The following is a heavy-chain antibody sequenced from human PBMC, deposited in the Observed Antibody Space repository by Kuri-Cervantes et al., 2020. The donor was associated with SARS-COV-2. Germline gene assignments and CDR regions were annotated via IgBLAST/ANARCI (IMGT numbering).Heavy chain of an antibody. CDR2: IDWDDDK. CDR3: ARVQATTVIADF. V-gene: IGHV2-70*11. CDR1: AFSLNTSGMC. J-gene: IGHJ4*02. D-gene: IGHD4-11*01. Sequence: SGSLLVTSAETLTLTCTFSAFSLNTSGMCVSWIRQPPGKTLQWLARIDWDDDKYYSTSLRTRLTISKDTSKNQVVLTMTNVDPVDTATYYCARVQATTVIADFWGQGTLVTVSS.